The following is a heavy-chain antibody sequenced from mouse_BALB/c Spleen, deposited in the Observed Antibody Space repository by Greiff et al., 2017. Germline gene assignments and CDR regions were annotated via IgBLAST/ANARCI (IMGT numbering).Heavy chain of an antibody. CDR1: GFTFSDYY. D-gene: IGHD2-4*01. Sequence: EVQLVESGGGLVKPGGSLKLSCAASGFTFSDYYMYWVRQTPEKRLEWVATISDGGSYTYYPDSVKGRFTISRDNAENNLYLQMSSLKSEDTAMYYCARDVDYDDGFAYWGQGTLVTVSA. J-gene: IGHJ3*01. CDR3: ARDVDYDDGFAY. V-gene: IGHV5-4*02. CDR2: ISDGGSYT.